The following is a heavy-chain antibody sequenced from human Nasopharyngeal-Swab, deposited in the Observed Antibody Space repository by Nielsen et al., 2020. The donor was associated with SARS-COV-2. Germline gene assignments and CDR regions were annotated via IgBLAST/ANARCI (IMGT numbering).Heavy chain of an antibody. CDR3: AKDAPASYYDFWSGYPIAFDI. CDR1: GFTFSSYA. Sequence: GVLKISCAASGFTFSSYAMSWVRQAPGKGLEWVSAISGSGGSTYYADSVKGRFTISRDNSKNTLFLQMNSLRAEDTAVYYCAKDAPASYYDFWSGYPIAFDIWGQGTMVTVSS. D-gene: IGHD3-3*01. J-gene: IGHJ3*02. V-gene: IGHV3-23*01. CDR2: ISGSGGST.